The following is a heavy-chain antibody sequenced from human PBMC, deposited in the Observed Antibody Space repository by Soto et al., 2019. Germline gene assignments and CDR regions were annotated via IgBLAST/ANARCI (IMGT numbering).Heavy chain of an antibody. D-gene: IGHD3-22*01. CDR2: INAGNGNT. CDR3: ARDSASTDDSSGRLDWYFDL. V-gene: IGHV1-3*01. Sequence: VASVKVSCKASGYTFTSYAMHWVRQAPGQRLEWMGWINAGNGNTKYSQKFQGRVTITRDTSASTAYMELSSLRSEDTAVYYCARDSASTDDSSGRLDWYFDLWGRGTLVTVSS. CDR1: GYTFTSYA. J-gene: IGHJ2*01.